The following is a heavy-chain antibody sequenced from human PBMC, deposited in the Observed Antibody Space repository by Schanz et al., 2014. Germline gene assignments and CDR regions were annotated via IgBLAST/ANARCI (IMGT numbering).Heavy chain of an antibody. Sequence: QVQLVQSGAEVKKPGASVKVSCKASGYTFTSYGINWVRQAPGQGLEWMGWISPYNGNTNYAQKFQGRVTNTADKSTSTAYMDLSSLSPEDTAVYYCARGGGPEDVFDIWGQGAILTVSS. CDR1: GYTFTSYG. CDR2: ISPYNGNT. CDR3: ARGGGPEDVFDI. J-gene: IGHJ3*02. V-gene: IGHV1-18*01. D-gene: IGHD5-12*01.